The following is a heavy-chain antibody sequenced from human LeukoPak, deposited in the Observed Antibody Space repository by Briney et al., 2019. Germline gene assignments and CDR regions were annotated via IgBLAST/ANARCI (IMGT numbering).Heavy chain of an antibody. CDR1: GYTFTSYY. D-gene: IGHD3-22*01. V-gene: IGHV1-46*01. J-gene: IGHJ3*02. CDR3: ARDPTTYYYDSSVAFDI. CDR2: INPSGGST. Sequence: GASVKVSCKASGYTFTSYYMHWVRQAPGQGLEWMGIINPSGGSTSYAQKFQGRVTMTRDTSTSTVYMELSSLRSEDTAVYYCARDPTTYYYDSSVAFDIWGQGTMVTVSS.